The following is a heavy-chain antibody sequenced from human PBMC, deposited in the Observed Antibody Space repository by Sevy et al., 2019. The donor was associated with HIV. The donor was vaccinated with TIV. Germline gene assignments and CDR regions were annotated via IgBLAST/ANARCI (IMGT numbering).Heavy chain of an antibody. J-gene: IGHJ4*02. CDR2: IKGDGSDK. Sequence: GGSLRLSCAASGFTFSANWMNWVRQAPGKGLEGVANIKGDGSDKHYVDSVESRFTISRDNAKNLLYLQMNSLRVEDTAVYYCAHETFGRFESWGQGTLVTVSS. CDR1: GFTFSANW. D-gene: IGHD3-16*01. CDR3: AHETFGRFES. V-gene: IGHV3-7*01.